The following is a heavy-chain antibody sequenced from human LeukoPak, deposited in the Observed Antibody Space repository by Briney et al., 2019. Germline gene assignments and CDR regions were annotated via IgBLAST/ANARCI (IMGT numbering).Heavy chain of an antibody. CDR2: INHSGST. CDR3: ASSSNYYDSSGYSDTAFDI. D-gene: IGHD3-22*01. J-gene: IGHJ3*02. CDR1: GGSFSGYY. Sequence: PSETLSLTCAVYGGSFSGYYWSWIRQPPGKGLEWIGEINHSGSTNYNPSLKSRVTISVDTSKNQFSLKLSPVTAADTAVYYCASSSNYYDSSGYSDTAFDIWGQGTMVTVSS. V-gene: IGHV4-34*01.